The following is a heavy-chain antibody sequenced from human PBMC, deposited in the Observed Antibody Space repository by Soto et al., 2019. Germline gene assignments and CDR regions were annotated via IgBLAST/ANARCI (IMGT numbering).Heavy chain of an antibody. CDR2: IYSTETT. CDR3: ANLVSSWYPDY. D-gene: IGHD6-13*01. CDR1: GGSINSYY. Sequence: TSETLSLTCTVSGGSINSYYWSWIRQPPGKGLEWIGYIYSTETTKYNPSLKSRVTISVDTSKNQFSLKLSSVTAADTAVYYCANLVSSWYPDYWGQGTLVTVSS. J-gene: IGHJ4*02. V-gene: IGHV4-59*01.